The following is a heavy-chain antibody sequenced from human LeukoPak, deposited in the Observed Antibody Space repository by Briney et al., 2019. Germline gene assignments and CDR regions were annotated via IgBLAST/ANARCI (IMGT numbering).Heavy chain of an antibody. CDR3: AREFAMRYYYGSGSYLTSRPFDY. D-gene: IGHD3-10*01. V-gene: IGHV1-46*01. CDR1: GYTHTNHY. Sequence: GASVRVSCKAWGYTHTNHYMHWVRRARAKGREGGEIIHPRGDITNYAQRFQGRVTMTRDTSTSTVYMELSSLRSEDTAVYCCAREFAMRYYYGSGSYLTSRPFDYWGQGTLVTVSS. CDR2: IHPRGDIT. J-gene: IGHJ4*02.